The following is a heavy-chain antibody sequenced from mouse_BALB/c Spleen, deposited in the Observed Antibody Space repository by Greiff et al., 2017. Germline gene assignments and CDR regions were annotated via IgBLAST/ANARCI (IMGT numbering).Heavy chain of an antibody. CDR2: IWAGGST. V-gene: IGHV2-9*02. CDR1: GFSLTSYG. J-gene: IGHJ4*01. Sequence: VMLVESGPGLVAPSQSLSITCTVSGFSLTSYGVHWVRQPPGKGLEWLGVIWAGGSTNYNSALMSRLSISKDNSKSQVFLKMNSLQTDDTAMYYCARPSALLSYAMDYWGQGTSVTVSS. CDR3: ARPSALLSYAMDY. D-gene: IGHD1-1*01.